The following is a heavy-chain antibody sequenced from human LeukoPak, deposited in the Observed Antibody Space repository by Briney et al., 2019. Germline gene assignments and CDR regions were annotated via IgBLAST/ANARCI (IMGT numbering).Heavy chain of an antibody. J-gene: IGHJ6*02. CDR2: ISYDGSNK. V-gene: IGHV3-30-3*01. CDR1: GFSFSSYG. D-gene: IGHD3/OR15-3a*01. Sequence: GGSLRLSCAASGFSFSSYGMHWVRQAPGKGLEWVAVISYDGSNKYYADSVKGRFTISRDNSKNTLYLQMNSLRAEDTAVYYCARVGTIFGRVSYADVWGQGTTVTVSS. CDR3: ARVGTIFGRVSYADV.